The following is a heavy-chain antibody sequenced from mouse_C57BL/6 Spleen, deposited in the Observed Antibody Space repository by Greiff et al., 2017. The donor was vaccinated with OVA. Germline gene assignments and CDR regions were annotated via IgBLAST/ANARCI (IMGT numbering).Heavy chain of an antibody. D-gene: IGHD2-5*01. CDR2: INPSSGYT. CDR1: GYTFTSYT. Sequence: VQLKESGAELARPGASVKMSCKASGYTFTSYTMHWVKQRPGQGLEWIGYINPSSGYTKYNQKFKDKATLTADKSSSTAYMQLSSLTSEDSAVYYCAREGLSNPYWYFDVWGTGTTVTVSS. J-gene: IGHJ1*03. CDR3: AREGLSNPYWYFDV. V-gene: IGHV1-4*01.